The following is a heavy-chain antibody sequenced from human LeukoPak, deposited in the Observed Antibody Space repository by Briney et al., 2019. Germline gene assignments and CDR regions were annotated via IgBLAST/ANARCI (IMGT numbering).Heavy chain of an antibody. CDR2: MRYDATKK. V-gene: IGHV3-30*02. Sequence: GGSLRLSCAASGFNFSNFGIHWVRQAPGKGLEWVAFMRYDATKKYYADSVKGRFTISRDDSKNTVFLQINSLRADDTSVYYCARSVMMYASTYYFHYWGQRTLVTVSS. D-gene: IGHD2-8*01. CDR3: ARSVMMYASTYYFHY. CDR1: GFNFSNFG. J-gene: IGHJ4*02.